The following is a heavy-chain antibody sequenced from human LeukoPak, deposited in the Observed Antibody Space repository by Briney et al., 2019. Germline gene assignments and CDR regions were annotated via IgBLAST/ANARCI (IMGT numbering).Heavy chain of an antibody. V-gene: IGHV3-23*01. J-gene: IGHJ4*02. CDR3: AREGDTTMIRGFDY. Sequence: SGGSLRLSCEASGFTFSSYAMNWVRQAPGKGLEWVSAISGSGGSTYYADSVKGRFTISRDNSKNTLYLQMNSLRAEDTAVYYCAREGDTTMIRGFDYWGQGTLVTVSS. CDR1: GFTFSSYA. D-gene: IGHD5-18*01. CDR2: ISGSGGST.